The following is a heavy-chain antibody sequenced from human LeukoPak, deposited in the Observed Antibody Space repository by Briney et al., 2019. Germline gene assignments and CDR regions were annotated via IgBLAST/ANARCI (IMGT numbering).Heavy chain of an antibody. J-gene: IGHJ3*01. CDR2: IKQDGSEK. CDR1: GFTFSNYW. V-gene: IGHV3-7*04. Sequence: GGSLRLSCAASGFTFSNYWMSWVRQAPGKGLEWVANIKQDGSEKYYVDSVKGQITISRDNAKDSLYLHMNSLRAEDTAVYYCARERLAAFDLWGHGTLVIVSS. CDR3: ARERLAAFDL.